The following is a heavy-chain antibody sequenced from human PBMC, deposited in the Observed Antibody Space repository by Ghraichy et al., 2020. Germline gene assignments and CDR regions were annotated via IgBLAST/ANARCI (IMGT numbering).Heavy chain of an antibody. Sequence: GGSLRLSCAASGFTFSSYWMSWVRQAPGKGLEWVANIKQDGSEKYYVDSVKGRFTISRDNAKNSLYLQMNSLRAEDTAVYYCATLGRDSSSWYYYYYYMDVWGKGTTVTVSS. V-gene: IGHV3-7*01. CDR2: IKQDGSEK. CDR3: ATLGRDSSSWYYYYYYMDV. J-gene: IGHJ6*03. CDR1: GFTFSSYW. D-gene: IGHD6-13*01.